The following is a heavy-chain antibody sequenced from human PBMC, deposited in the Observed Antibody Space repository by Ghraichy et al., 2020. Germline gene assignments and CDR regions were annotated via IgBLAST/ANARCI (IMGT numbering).Heavy chain of an antibody. V-gene: IGHV3-23*01. CDR3: AKGGAAAGRIGWFDP. Sequence: GGSLRLSCAASGFTFSSYAMTWVRQAPGKGLEWVSVISGSGGSTFYADTVKGRFTISRDNSKNTLYLQMNSLRAEDTAVYYCAKGGAAAGRIGWFDPWGQGTLVTVSS. J-gene: IGHJ5*02. CDR2: ISGSGGST. CDR1: GFTFSSYA. D-gene: IGHD6-13*01.